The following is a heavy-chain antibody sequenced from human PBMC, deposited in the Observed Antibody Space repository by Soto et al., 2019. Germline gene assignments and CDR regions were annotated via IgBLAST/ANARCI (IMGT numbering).Heavy chain of an antibody. J-gene: IGHJ6*02. CDR3: ARGPSKAGYSSRWYYYYYGMDV. D-gene: IGHD6-13*01. CDR1: GGSFSGYY. V-gene: IGHV4-34*01. CDR2: INHSGST. Sequence: LSLTCAVYGGSFSGYYWSWIRQPPGKGLEWIGEINHSGSTNYNPSLKSRVTISVDTSKNQFSLKLSSVTAADTAVYYCARGPSKAGYSSRWYYYYYGMDVWGQGTTVTVSS.